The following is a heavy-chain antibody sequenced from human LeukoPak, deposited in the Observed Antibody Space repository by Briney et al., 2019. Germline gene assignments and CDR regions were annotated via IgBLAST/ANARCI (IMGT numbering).Heavy chain of an antibody. V-gene: IGHV3-30-3*01. D-gene: IGHD3-10*01. CDR2: ISYDRSNK. CDR3: ARDLGYGSGSYDY. J-gene: IGHJ4*02. Sequence: GGSLRLSCAASGFTFSSYAMHWVRQAPGKGLEWVAVISYDRSNKYYADSVKGRFTISRDNSKNTLYLQMNSLRAEDTAVYYCARDLGYGSGSYDYWGQGTLVTVSS. CDR1: GFTFSSYA.